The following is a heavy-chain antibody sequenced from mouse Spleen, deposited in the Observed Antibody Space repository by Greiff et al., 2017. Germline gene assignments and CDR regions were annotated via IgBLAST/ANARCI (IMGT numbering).Heavy chain of an antibody. V-gene: IGHV5-9-4*01. CDR1: GFTFSSYA. D-gene: IGHD1-1*01. CDR2: ISSGGSYT. CDR3: ARRKGYDYYEWFAY. J-gene: IGHJ3*01. Sequence: EVNVVESGGGLVKPGGSLKLSCAASGFTFSSYAMSWVRQSPEKRLEWVAEISSGGSYTYYPDTVTGRFTISRDNAKNTLYLEMSSLRSEDTAMYYCARRKGYDYYEWFAYWGQGTLVTVSA.